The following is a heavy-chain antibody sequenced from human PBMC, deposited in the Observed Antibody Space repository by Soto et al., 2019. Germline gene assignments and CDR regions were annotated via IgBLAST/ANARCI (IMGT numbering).Heavy chain of an antibody. D-gene: IGHD1-1*01. Sequence: GVSLRLSCAASGFTFTRYSMNWVRRAPGKGLEWVSSISTTTNYIYYGDSMKGRFTISRDNAKNSLYLEMNSLRAEDTAVYYCATGPDDLTSNFDYWGQGTLVTASS. CDR2: ISTTTNYI. CDR1: GFTFTRYS. V-gene: IGHV3-21*06. CDR3: ATGPDDLTSNFDY. J-gene: IGHJ4*02.